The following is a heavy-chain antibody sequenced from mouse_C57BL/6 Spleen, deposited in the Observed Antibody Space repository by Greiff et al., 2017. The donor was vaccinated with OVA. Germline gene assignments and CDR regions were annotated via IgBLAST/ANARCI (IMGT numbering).Heavy chain of an antibody. D-gene: IGHD4-1*01. Sequence: EVQVVESGGGLVQPGGSLKLSCAASGFTFSDYYMYWVRQTPEKRLEWVAYISNGGGSTYYPDTVKGRFTISRDNAKNTLYLQMSRLKSEDTAMYYCARDRTGTGFDYWGQGTTLTVSS. CDR1: GFTFSDYY. J-gene: IGHJ2*01. CDR3: ARDRTGTGFDY. V-gene: IGHV5-12*01. CDR2: ISNGGGST.